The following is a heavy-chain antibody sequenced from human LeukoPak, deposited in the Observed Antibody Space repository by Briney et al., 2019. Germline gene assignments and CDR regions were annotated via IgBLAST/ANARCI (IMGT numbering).Heavy chain of an antibody. CDR2: ISSSGSTI. V-gene: IGHV3-48*03. Sequence: QPGGSLRLSCAASGFTFSSYEMNWVRRAPGKGLEWVSYISSSGSTIYYADSVKGRFTISRDNARNSLYLQMNSLRAEDTAVYYCASNRFGHFDYWGQGTLVTVSS. J-gene: IGHJ4*02. CDR3: ASNRFGHFDY. CDR1: GFTFSSYE. D-gene: IGHD3-10*01.